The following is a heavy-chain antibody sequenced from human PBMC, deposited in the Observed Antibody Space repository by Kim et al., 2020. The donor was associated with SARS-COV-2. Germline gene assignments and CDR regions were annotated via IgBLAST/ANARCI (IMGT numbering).Heavy chain of an antibody. Sequence: GESLKISCKGSGYSFTSYWISWVRQMPGKGLEWMGRIDPSDSYTNYSPSFQGHVTISADKSISTAYLQWSSLKASDTDMYYCARLVEGIAAGRGGWFDPWGQGTLVTVSS. CDR1: GYSFTSYW. V-gene: IGHV5-10-1*01. CDR3: ARLVEGIAAGRGGWFDP. CDR2: IDPSDSYT. J-gene: IGHJ5*02. D-gene: IGHD6-25*01.